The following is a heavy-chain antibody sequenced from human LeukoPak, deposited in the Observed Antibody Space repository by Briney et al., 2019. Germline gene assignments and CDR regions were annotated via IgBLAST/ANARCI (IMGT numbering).Heavy chain of an antibody. J-gene: IGHJ4*02. CDR2: ISAYNGNT. Sequence: ASVKVSCKASGYTFTSYGISWVRQAPGQGLEWMGWISAYNGNTNYAQKLQGRVTMTTDTSTSTAYMEPRSLRSDDTAVYYCAKDRGGWYYFDYWGQGTLVTVSS. CDR3: AKDRGGWYYFDY. CDR1: GYTFTSYG. V-gene: IGHV1-18*01. D-gene: IGHD6-19*01.